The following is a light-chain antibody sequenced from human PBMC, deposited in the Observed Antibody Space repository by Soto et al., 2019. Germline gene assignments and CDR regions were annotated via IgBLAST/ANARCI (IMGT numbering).Light chain of an antibody. J-gene: IGKJ4*01. CDR1: QSVSSSY. CDR2: GAS. Sequence: EIVLTQSPGTLSLSPGERATLSCRASQSVSSSYLAWYQQKPGQAPRLLIYGASNRATGIPDRFSGSGSGTDFTLPISRLEPEDFEVYNGQQNRNGFPTVGGGTKGKIK. CDR3: QQNRNGFPT. V-gene: IGKV3D-20*02.